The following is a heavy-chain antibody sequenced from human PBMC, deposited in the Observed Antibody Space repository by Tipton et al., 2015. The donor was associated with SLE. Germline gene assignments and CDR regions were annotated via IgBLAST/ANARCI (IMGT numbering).Heavy chain of an antibody. V-gene: IGHV4-61*02. Sequence: TLSLTCAVSGYSISSGYYWGWIRQPARKGLEWIGRIYTSGSTNYNPSLKSRVTMSVDTSKNQFSLKLSSVTAADTAVYYCARGGYSGYDSGPYYYYGMDVWGQGTTVTVSS. D-gene: IGHD5-12*01. CDR1: GYSISSGYY. J-gene: IGHJ6*02. CDR3: ARGGYSGYDSGPYYYYGMDV. CDR2: IYTSGST.